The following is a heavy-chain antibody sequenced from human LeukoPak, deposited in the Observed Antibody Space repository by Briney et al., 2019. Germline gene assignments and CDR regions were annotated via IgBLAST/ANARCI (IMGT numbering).Heavy chain of an antibody. Sequence: ASVKVSCKASGYTFTSYDISWVRQATGQGLEWMGWINPNSGNTDYAQKFQGRVTMTRNTSISTAYMELSSLRSEDTAVYYCARAPSLAVAGARRYYYYYGMDVWGQGTTVTVSS. V-gene: IGHV1-8*01. CDR3: ARAPSLAVAGARRYYYYYGMDV. CDR2: INPNSGNT. D-gene: IGHD6-19*01. CDR1: GYTFTSYD. J-gene: IGHJ6*02.